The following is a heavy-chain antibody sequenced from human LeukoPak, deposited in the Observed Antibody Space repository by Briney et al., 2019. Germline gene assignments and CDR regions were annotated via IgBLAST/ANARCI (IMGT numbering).Heavy chain of an antibody. CDR2: INHRGST. CDR1: GGPFTGYY. Sequence: SETLSLTCAVYGGPFTGYYWSWIRQSPDKGLEWIGEINHRGSTNYNSSLKSRLTISADTSKNQFSLHLSSVTAADTAVYYCAKVYSSSPQDPFDVWGQGTMVTVSS. CDR3: AKVYSSSPQDPFDV. V-gene: IGHV4-34*01. J-gene: IGHJ3*01. D-gene: IGHD3-22*01.